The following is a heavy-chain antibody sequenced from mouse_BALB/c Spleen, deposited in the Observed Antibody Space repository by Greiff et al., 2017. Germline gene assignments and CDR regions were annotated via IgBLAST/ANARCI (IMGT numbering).Heavy chain of an antibody. D-gene: IGHD4-1*01. CDR3: TRGGLGEGDFDY. J-gene: IGHJ2*01. V-gene: IGHV1S81*02. CDR2: INPSNGGT. CDR1: GYTFTSYY. Sequence: QVQLQQSGAELVKPGASVKLSCKASGYTFTSYYMYWVKQRPGQGLEWIGEINPSNGGTNFNEKFKSKATLTVDKSSSTAYMQLSSLTSEDSAVYYCTRGGLGEGDFDYWGQGTTLTVSS.